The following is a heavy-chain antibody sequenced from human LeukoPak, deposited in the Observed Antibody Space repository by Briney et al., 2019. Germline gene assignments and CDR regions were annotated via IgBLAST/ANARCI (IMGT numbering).Heavy chain of an antibody. J-gene: IGHJ4*02. CDR1: GFTFSTYA. V-gene: IGHV3-23*01. Sequence: GGSLRLSCAASGFTFSTYAMSWVRQAPGKGLEWVSGISASGGRTFYADSVKGRFTLSRDNSKNTLYLQMNSLRAEDTAVYYCAKTSGSYWNYFDYRGQGTLVTVSS. CDR2: ISASGGRT. CDR3: AKTSGSYWNYFDY. D-gene: IGHD1-26*01.